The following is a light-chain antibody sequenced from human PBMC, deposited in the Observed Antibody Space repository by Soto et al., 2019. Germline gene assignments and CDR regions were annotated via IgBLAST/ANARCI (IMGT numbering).Light chain of an antibody. CDR2: GAS. CDR1: HTVSGNY. Sequence: EVVLTQSPGTLSLSPGERATLSCRTSHTVSGNYLAWYQQKLGQAPRLLIYGASSRATGIPDRFSGSGFGTDFTLTISRLEPEDFAVYYCQQYDNSRWTFGQGTKVEIK. V-gene: IGKV3-20*01. J-gene: IGKJ1*01. CDR3: QQYDNSRWT.